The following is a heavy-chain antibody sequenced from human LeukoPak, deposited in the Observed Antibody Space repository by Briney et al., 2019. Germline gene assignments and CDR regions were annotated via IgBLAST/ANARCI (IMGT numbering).Heavy chain of an antibody. J-gene: IGHJ4*02. CDR1: GSSISNYY. Sequence: TETLSLTCRVSGSSISNYYWDWIRQPPGKGLEWIGYTYYSGHTNYNPSLKSRVTISLDASKNQFSLQLSSVTAADTAVYYCARQTFGRRIDYWGQGILVTVSS. D-gene: IGHD3-3*01. CDR3: ARQTFGRRIDY. CDR2: TYYSGHT. V-gene: IGHV4-59*08.